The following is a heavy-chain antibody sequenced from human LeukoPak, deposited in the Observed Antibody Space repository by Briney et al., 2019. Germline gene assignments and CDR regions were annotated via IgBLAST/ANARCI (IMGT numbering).Heavy chain of an antibody. J-gene: IGHJ3*02. CDR3: ARSMVRAGPDAFDI. CDR2: IYYSGST. CDR1: GGSISSHH. D-gene: IGHD3-10*01. Sequence: PAEPLSLPCTVSGGSISSHHWLWIRQPPGEALVWIGYIYYSGSTNYNPSLKSRVTISVDTSKNQYSLKLSSVTAADTAGYYCARSMVRAGPDAFDIWGQGTMVTVSS. V-gene: IGHV4-59*11.